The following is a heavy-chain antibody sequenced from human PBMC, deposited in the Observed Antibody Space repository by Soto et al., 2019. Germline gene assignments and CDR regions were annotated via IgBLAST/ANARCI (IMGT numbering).Heavy chain of an antibody. D-gene: IGHD6-19*01. CDR3: AKERSSGWSFDY. J-gene: IGHJ4*02. CDR2: ISGSGDST. Sequence: EVQLLESGGGLVQPGGSLRLSCAASGFTFSTYAMNWVRQAPGKGLEWVSGISGSGDSTYYEDSVKGRFTVSRDNSKNTLYRQMNSLRAEDTAVFYCAKERSSGWSFDYWGQGTLVTVSS. CDR1: GFTFSTYA. V-gene: IGHV3-23*01.